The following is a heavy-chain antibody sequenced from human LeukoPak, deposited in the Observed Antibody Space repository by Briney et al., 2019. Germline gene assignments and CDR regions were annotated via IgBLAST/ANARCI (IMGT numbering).Heavy chain of an antibody. CDR3: AKGGASDFYDSSGLPDY. D-gene: IGHD3-22*01. V-gene: IGHV3-9*03. CDR2: ISWNSGNI. Sequence: PGRSLRLSCAASGFIFDDYAMHGVRQAPGKGLEWVSGISWNSGNIGYVDSVKGRFTVSRDNAKNSLYLQMNSLRAEDMALYYCAKGGASDFYDSSGLPDYWGQGTLVTVSS. CDR1: GFIFDDYA. J-gene: IGHJ4*02.